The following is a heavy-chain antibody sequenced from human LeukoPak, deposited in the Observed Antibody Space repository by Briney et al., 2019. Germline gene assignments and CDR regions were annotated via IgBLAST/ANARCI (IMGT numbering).Heavy chain of an antibody. CDR1: GGSISSYY. CDR3: ARDFKRKEWFGDRNWFDP. V-gene: IGHV4-4*07. D-gene: IGHD3-10*01. J-gene: IGHJ5*02. CDR2: IYTSGST. Sequence: SETLSLTCTVSGGSISSYYWSWIRQPAGKGLEWIGRIYTSGSTNYNPSLKSRVTMSVDTSKNQFSPKLSSVTAADTAVYYCARDFKRKEWFGDRNWFDPWGQGTLVTVSS.